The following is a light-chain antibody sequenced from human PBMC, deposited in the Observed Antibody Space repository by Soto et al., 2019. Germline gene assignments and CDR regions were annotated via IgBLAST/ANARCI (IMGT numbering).Light chain of an antibody. V-gene: IGKV3D-15*01. Sequence: EIVMTQSPVTLSASPVERATLSCRASQSVSSNLAWYQQKPGQAPRLLIYGTSTRATGIPARFSGSGSGTEFTLTISSLQSEDFAVYYCQQYHNWPPITFGRGTRLEIK. CDR2: GTS. J-gene: IGKJ5*01. CDR1: QSVSSN. CDR3: QQYHNWPPIT.